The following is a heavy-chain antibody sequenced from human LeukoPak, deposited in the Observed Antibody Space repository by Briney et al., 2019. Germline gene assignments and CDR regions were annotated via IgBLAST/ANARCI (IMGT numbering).Heavy chain of an antibody. CDR3: ARDRENIVVVPAALGY. CDR1: GFTFSSYA. J-gene: IGHJ4*02. V-gene: IGHV3-30-3*01. Sequence: PGGSLRLSCAASGFTFSSYAMHWVRQVPGKGLEWVAVISYDGSNKYYADSVKGRFTISRDNSKNTLYLQMNSLRAEDTAVYYCARDRENIVVVPAALGYWGQGTLVTVSS. D-gene: IGHD2-2*01. CDR2: ISYDGSNK.